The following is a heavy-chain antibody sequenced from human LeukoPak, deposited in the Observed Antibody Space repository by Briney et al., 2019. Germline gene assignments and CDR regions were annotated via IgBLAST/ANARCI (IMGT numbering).Heavy chain of an antibody. V-gene: IGHV5-51*01. CDR2: IYPGDSDT. Sequence: GESLKISCKGSGYSFTSYWIGWVRQMPGKDLEWMGIIYPGDSDTRYSPSFQGQVTISADKSISTAYLQSSSLKASDTAMYYCARPYCGGDCYPDAFDIWGQGTMVTVSS. CDR1: GYSFTSYW. D-gene: IGHD2-21*02. CDR3: ARPYCGGDCYPDAFDI. J-gene: IGHJ3*02.